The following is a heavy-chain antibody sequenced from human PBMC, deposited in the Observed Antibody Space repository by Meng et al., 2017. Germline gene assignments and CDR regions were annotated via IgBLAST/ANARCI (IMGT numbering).Heavy chain of an antibody. CDR2: SVSDGGIT. V-gene: IGHV3-74*01. CDR1: GFKFADYQ. Sequence: GGSMRLSCGADGFKFADYQMHRVRQSPGKGLEWISRSVSDGGITTYADSVKGRFTISRDNAKNTLYLQMNSLGAEDTAVYYCARVPYYDYAWGSYRYFPPCCFDPWGQGTLVTVSS. CDR3: ARVPYYDYAWGSYRYFPPCCFDP. J-gene: IGHJ5*02. D-gene: IGHD3-16*02.